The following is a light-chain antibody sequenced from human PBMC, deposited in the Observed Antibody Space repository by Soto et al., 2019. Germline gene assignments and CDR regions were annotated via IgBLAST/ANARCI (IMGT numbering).Light chain of an antibody. J-gene: IGKJ2*01. CDR3: QQYGSSLYS. Sequence: EIVLTQSPGTLSLSPGERATLSCRASQSVSSSYLAWYQQKPGQAPRLLIYDASSRATGIPDRFSGSGSGTDFTLTISRLEPEDIGVYYCQQYGSSLYSFGQGTKLEIK. CDR2: DAS. CDR1: QSVSSSY. V-gene: IGKV3-20*01.